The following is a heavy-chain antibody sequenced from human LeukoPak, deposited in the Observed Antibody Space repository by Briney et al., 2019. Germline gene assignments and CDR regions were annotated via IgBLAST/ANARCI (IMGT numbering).Heavy chain of an antibody. CDR2: IYYSGST. D-gene: IGHD3-10*01. V-gene: IGHV4-61*08. CDR1: GGSISSGDYY. Sequence: SETLSLTCTVSGGSISSGDYYWRWIRQPPGKGLEWIGYIYYSGSTNYNPSLKSRVTISVDTSKNQFSLKLSSVTAADTAVYYCARDSMVRGVDYWGQGTLVTVSS. CDR3: ARDSMVRGVDY. J-gene: IGHJ4*02.